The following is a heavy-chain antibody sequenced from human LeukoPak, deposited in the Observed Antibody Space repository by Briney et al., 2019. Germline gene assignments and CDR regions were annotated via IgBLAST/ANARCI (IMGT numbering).Heavy chain of an antibody. D-gene: IGHD5-18*01. V-gene: IGHV3-23*01. CDR2: ISGSGGNT. J-gene: IGHJ3*02. CDR1: GFTFSSYA. CDR3: AKESASRYSYRYQDALDI. Sequence: PGGSLRLSCTASGFTFSSYAMSWVRQAPGQGLEWVSSISGSGGNTNYADSVKGRFTISTDNSTNTPYLQMNSLRADDTAVYYCAKESASRYSYRYQDALDIWGQGTMVTVSS.